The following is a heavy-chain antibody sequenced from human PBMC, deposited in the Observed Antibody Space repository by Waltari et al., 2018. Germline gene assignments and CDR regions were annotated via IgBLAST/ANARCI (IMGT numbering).Heavy chain of an antibody. CDR3: ARARWGGYYFDY. CDR1: GGSIRRRRSF. V-gene: IGHV4-39*01. CDR2: IYYSGST. Sequence: QLQLQESGPGLVKPSATLSLTCPVSGGSIRRRRSFLGCIRQPPGKGREWIGSIYYSGSTYYSPSLKSRVTISVDTSKIQFSLKLSSVTAADTAVYYCARARWGGYYFDYWGQGTLVTVSS. D-gene: IGHD3-10*01. J-gene: IGHJ4*02.